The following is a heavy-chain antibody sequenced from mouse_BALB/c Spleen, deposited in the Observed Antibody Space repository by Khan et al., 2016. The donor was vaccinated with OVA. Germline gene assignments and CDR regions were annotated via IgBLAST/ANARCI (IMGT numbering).Heavy chain of an antibody. CDR1: GFSLTNYG. J-gene: IGHJ4*01. CDR3: ARFATATRNFYAVDF. D-gene: IGHD1-2*01. CDR2: IWGDGNT. V-gene: IGHV2-3*01. Sequence: QVQLQQSGPGLVAPSQSLSITCTVSGFSLTNYGINWVRQPPGKGLEWLGVIWGDGNTNYHSVLKSSLSISKDNSKCQVFFKLNRLQTDDTATYYCARFATATRNFYAVDFWGQGTLVTVSS.